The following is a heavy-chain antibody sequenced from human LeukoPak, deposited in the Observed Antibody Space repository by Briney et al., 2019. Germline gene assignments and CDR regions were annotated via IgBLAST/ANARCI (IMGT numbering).Heavy chain of an antibody. Sequence: GESLKISCKGSGYSFTSYWIGWVRQMPGKGLEWMGIINPGDSDTRYSPSFQGQVTISADKSISTAYLQWSSLKASDTAMYYCARRDYYDSSGASYDAFDIWGQGTMVTVSS. CDR1: GYSFTSYW. D-gene: IGHD3-22*01. J-gene: IGHJ3*02. CDR3: ARRDYYDSSGASYDAFDI. CDR2: INPGDSDT. V-gene: IGHV5-51*01.